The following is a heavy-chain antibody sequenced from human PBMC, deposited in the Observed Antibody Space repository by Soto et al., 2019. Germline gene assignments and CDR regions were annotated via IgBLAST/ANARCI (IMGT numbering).Heavy chain of an antibody. J-gene: IGHJ4*02. Sequence: RGESLKISCKGSGYSFSTYWISWVRQMPGRGLEWMGIIYPDDSDTRYSPSFQGQVTISADKSIRTAYLQWSSLKASDSAMYYCATGPDYGDFWGQGTPVTVSS. CDR1: GYSFSTYW. CDR2: IYPDDSDT. CDR3: ATGPDYGDF. V-gene: IGHV5-51*01.